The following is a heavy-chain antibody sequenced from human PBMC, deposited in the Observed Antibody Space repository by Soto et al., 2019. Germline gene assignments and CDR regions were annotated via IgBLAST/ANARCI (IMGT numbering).Heavy chain of an antibody. D-gene: IGHD6-19*01. CDR2: INAGNGNT. CDR3: ARAVAVAADFDY. V-gene: IGHV1-3*01. Sequence: ASVKVSCKASGYTFTGYAMHWVRQAPGQRLEWMGWINAGNGNTKYSQKFRGRVTITRDTSASTAYMELSSLRSEDTAVYYCARAVAVAADFDYWGQGIMVTVSS. CDR1: GYTFTGYA. J-gene: IGHJ4*02.